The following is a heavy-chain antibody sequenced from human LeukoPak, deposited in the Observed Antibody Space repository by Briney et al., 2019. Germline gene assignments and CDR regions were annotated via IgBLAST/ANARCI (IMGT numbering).Heavy chain of an antibody. V-gene: IGHV1-18*01. Sequence: GASVKVSCKASGGTFSSYAISWVRQAPGQGLEWMGWSSGYNGDRNYAQKFQGRVTLTTDTTTSTAYMELRGLRSDDTAVYYCARDFYCVNGCHDVFDIWGQGTMVTVSS. CDR3: ARDFYCVNGCHDVFDI. J-gene: IGHJ3*02. CDR1: GGTFSSYA. CDR2: SSGYNGDR. D-gene: IGHD2-8*01.